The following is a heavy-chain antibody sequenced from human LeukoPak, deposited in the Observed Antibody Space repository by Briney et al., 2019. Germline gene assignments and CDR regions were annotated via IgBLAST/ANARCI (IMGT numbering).Heavy chain of an antibody. CDR3: ARGDNSGSYAFDC. CDR1: GFTFSDYY. J-gene: IGHJ4*02. CDR2: ISSSGSTI. Sequence: SGGSLRLSCAASGFTFSDYYMSWIRQAPGKGLEWVSYISSSGSTIYYADSVKGRFTISRDNAKNSLYLQMNSLRAEDTAVYYCARGDNSGSYAFDCWGQGTLVTVSS. V-gene: IGHV3-11*01. D-gene: IGHD1-26*01.